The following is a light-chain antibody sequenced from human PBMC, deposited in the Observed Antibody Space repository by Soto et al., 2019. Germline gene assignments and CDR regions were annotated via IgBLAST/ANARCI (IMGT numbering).Light chain of an antibody. V-gene: IGKV1-8*01. Sequence: AIRLTQSPSSLSATAGDRVTITCRASQSISIYLAWYQQKPGKAPELLIYDASTLQHGDPSRFSGSGFGTEFTLTISRLLSEDFATYYCQQYFLYPLTFGGGTRVELK. CDR2: DAS. CDR3: QQYFLYPLT. CDR1: QSISIY. J-gene: IGKJ4*01.